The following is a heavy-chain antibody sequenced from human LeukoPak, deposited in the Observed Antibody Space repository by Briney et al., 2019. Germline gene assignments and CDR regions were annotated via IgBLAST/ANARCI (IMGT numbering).Heavy chain of an antibody. J-gene: IGHJ4*02. CDR1: DGSMGTYY. CDR3: ARGRLGRQHASFFDS. D-gene: IGHD2-2*01. V-gene: IGHV4-59*08. CDR2: IYYSGST. Sequence: SEALSLTCSVSDGSMGTYYWGWIRQPPGKGLEWIGYIYYSGSTTYNPSLKSRVTVSVDTSKNQFSLKLTSMTAADTAVYYCARGRLGRQHASFFDSWGQGTLVTVSS.